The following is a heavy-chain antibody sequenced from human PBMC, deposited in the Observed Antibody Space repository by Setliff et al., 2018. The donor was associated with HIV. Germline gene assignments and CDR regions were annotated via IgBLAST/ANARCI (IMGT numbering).Heavy chain of an antibody. Sequence: APVKVSCKVSGDTFRNYALNWVRQAPGQGLEWMGGIIPPVGAAVYAQNFQGRVTITADESTSTAYMELRTLRSEDTAIYYCASPNVGCSGGTCYSGSAFDYWGQGSPVTVSS. J-gene: IGHJ4*02. CDR3: ASPNVGCSGGTCYSGSAFDY. D-gene: IGHD2-15*01. CDR1: GDTFRNYA. CDR2: IIPPVGAA. V-gene: IGHV1-69*13.